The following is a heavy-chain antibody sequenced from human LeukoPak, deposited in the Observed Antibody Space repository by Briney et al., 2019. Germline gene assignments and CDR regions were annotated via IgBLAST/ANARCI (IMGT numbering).Heavy chain of an antibody. J-gene: IGHJ4*02. D-gene: IGHD2-21*02. CDR2: ISAYNGNT. Sequence: ASVKVSCKASGYDFTSYGISWVRQAPGQGLEWMGWISAYNGNTNYAQKLQGRVTMTTDTSTSTAYMELRSLRSDDTAVYYCARASHIVVVTAIIHWGQGTLVTVSS. CDR1: GYDFTSYG. V-gene: IGHV1-18*01. CDR3: ARASHIVVVTAIIH.